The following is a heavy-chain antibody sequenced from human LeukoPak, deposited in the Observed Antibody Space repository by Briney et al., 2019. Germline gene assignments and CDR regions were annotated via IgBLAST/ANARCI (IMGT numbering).Heavy chain of an antibody. V-gene: IGHV6-1*01. Sequence: SQTLSLTCAISGDSASSNSAGWSWIRQYPSRGLEWLGRTYYRSKWYNDYAVSVKGRITINPDTSKNRFSLQLNSVTPEDTAVYYCAKGGGSLDYWGRKTLLTVSS. D-gene: IGHD1-26*01. CDR2: TYYRSKWYN. CDR3: AKGGGSLDY. J-gene: IGHJ4*02. CDR1: GDSASSNSAG.